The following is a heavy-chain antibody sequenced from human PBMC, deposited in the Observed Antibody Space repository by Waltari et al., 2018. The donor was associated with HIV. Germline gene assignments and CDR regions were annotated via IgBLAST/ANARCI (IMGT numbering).Heavy chain of an antibody. Sequence: EVQLVESGGGLVQPGGSLRLSCAASGFTFSSYWMSLVPQAPGKGLEWVANIKQDGSEKYYVDSVNGRFTISRDNAENSLYLQMNSLRAEDTAVYCCARGGFYGSGSKVNWGQGTLVTVSS. CDR3: ARGGFYGSGSKVN. V-gene: IGHV3-7*04. CDR2: IKQDGSEK. J-gene: IGHJ4*02. CDR1: GFTFSSYW. D-gene: IGHD3-10*01.